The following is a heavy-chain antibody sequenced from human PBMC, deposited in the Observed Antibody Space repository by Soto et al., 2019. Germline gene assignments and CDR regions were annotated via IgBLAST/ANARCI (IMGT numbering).Heavy chain of an antibody. J-gene: IGHJ5*02. CDR2: ISYDGSNK. V-gene: IGHV3-30-3*01. Sequence: GGSLRLSCAASGFTFSSYAMHWVRQAPGKGLEWVAVISYDGSNKYYADSVKGRFTISRDNSKNTLYLQMNSLRAEDTAVYYCAREPRGPDSRTGTINWLDPWGQGTLVTVSS. CDR3: AREPRGPDSRTGTINWLDP. D-gene: IGHD1-7*01. CDR1: GFTFSSYA.